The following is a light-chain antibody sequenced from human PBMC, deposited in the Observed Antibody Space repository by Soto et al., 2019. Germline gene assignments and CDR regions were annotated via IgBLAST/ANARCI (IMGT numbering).Light chain of an antibody. V-gene: IGKV1-33*01. J-gene: IGKJ4*02. CDR2: DAS. Sequence: DIQMTQSPSSLSASVGDRGTITCQARQDISNYLKWYQQKPGKAPKLLIYDASNLETGVPSRFSGSGSGTDFTLTISSLQPEYIGTYYCQQYDNLPRLTFGGGTKVEIK. CDR1: QDISNY. CDR3: QQYDNLPRLT.